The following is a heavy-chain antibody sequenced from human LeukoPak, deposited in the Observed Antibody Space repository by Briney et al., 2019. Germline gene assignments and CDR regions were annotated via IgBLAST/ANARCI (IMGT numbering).Heavy chain of an antibody. CDR1: GYTLTELS. V-gene: IGHV1-24*01. CDR3: ATATTDGRITIFYFDY. Sequence: ASVKVSCKVSGYTLTELSMHWVRQAPGKGLEWMGGFDPEDGETIYAQKFQGRVTMTEDTSTDTAYMEPSSLRSEDTAVYYCATATTDGRITIFYFDYWGQGTLVTVSS. J-gene: IGHJ4*02. CDR2: FDPEDGET. D-gene: IGHD3-9*01.